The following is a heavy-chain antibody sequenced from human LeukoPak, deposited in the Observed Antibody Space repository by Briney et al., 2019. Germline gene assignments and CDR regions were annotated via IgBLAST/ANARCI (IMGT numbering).Heavy chain of an antibody. D-gene: IGHD3-10*01. CDR2: IIGSGGST. J-gene: IGHJ4*02. CDR3: AKRGSGSSGLYYFDY. CDR1: GFTFSSYA. Sequence: GGSLRLSCAASGFTFSSYAMSWVRQAPGKGLEWVSAIIGSGGSTYFADSVKGRFTISRDNSKNTVYLQMSSLRAEDTAAYYCAKRGSGSSGLYYFDYWGQGTLVTVSS. V-gene: IGHV3-23*01.